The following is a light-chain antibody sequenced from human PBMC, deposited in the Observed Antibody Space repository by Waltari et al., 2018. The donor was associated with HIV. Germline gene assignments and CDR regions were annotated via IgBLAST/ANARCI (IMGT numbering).Light chain of an antibody. CDR2: WAS. V-gene: IGKV4-1*01. CDR3: QHYYSLPIT. J-gene: IGKJ5*01. CDR1: QSVLYSFKNKNY. Sequence: DIGMTQSPDSLAVSLGERAAINCKSSQSVLYSFKNKNYLAWFQQKPGQPPKLLIDWASTREAGVPDRFSGSGSGTDFTLTIRSLQAEDVAVYYCQHYYSLPITFGQGTRLEIK.